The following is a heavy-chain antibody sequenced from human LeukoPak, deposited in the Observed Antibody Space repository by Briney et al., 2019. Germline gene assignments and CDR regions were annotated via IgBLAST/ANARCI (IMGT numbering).Heavy chain of an antibody. V-gene: IGHV3-30*03. CDR2: ISYDGSDK. Sequence: EPGGSLRLSCAASGFTFSSYGMHWVRQAPGKGLEWVALISYDGSDKYYADSVKGRFTISRDNSKNTLYLQMNSLRAEDTAVYYCARLNGYDISGYLDYWGQGTLVTVSS. CDR3: ARLNGYDISGYLDY. CDR1: GFTFSSYG. D-gene: IGHD3-22*01. J-gene: IGHJ4*02.